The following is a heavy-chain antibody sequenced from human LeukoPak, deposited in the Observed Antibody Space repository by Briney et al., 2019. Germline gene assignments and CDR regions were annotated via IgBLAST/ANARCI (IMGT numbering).Heavy chain of an antibody. CDR1: GFRFSDFT. Sequence: GGSLRLSCAASGFRFSDFTMTWVRQAPGKGPEWVSAIGGRGGSTYYADSLGGRFTISRDNSKDMVYLQMNSLKVEDTATYYCGKEGGAWGQGTRVTVSS. D-gene: IGHD3-16*01. CDR2: IGGRGGST. CDR3: GKEGGA. V-gene: IGHV3-23*01. J-gene: IGHJ5*02.